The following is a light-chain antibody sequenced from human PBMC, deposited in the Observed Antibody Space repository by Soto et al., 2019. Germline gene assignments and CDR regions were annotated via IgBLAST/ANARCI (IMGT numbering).Light chain of an antibody. J-gene: IGKJ5*01. CDR2: DAS. CDR1: QSVSSY. CDR3: QQRSNWPTIT. V-gene: IGKV3-11*01. Sequence: EIMLTQSPDTLSLSPGERATLSCRASQSVSSYLAWYQQKPGQDPRLLIYDASNRATGIPARFSGSGSGTDFTLTISSLEPEDFAVYYCQQRSNWPTITFGQGTRLEIK.